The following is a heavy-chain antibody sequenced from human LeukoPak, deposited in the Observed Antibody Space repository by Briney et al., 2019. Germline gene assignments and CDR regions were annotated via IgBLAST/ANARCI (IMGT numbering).Heavy chain of an antibody. Sequence: SETLSLTCAVYGGSFSGYYWSWIRQPPGKGLEWIGEINHSGSTNYNPSLKSRVTISVDTSKNQFSLKLSSVTAADTAVYYCAQRAVAGSKPFDYWGQGTLVTVSS. D-gene: IGHD6-19*01. J-gene: IGHJ4*02. CDR2: INHSGST. CDR3: AQRAVAGSKPFDY. CDR1: GGSFSGYY. V-gene: IGHV4-34*01.